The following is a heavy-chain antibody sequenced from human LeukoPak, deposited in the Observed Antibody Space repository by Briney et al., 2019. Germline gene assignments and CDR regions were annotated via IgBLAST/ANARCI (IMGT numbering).Heavy chain of an antibody. D-gene: IGHD3-10*01. CDR3: AKWTRTTLFRGDRARFDS. CDR1: GFIFNDYA. J-gene: IGHJ4*02. CDR2: VSASGGKT. V-gene: IGHV3-23*01. Sequence: GGSLRLSCAASGFIFNDYAMSWVRQAPGKGLECVSVVSASGGKTYYADSVKGRFTISRDTSKTTISLQMNSLRVEDSAVYYCAKWTRTTLFRGDRARFDSWGQGTLVTVSS.